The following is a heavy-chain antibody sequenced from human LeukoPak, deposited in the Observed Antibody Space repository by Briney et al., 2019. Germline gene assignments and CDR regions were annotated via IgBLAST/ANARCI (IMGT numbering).Heavy chain of an antibody. CDR1: GFTFSSYD. J-gene: IGHJ4*02. V-gene: IGHV3-13*01. CDR2: IGTAGDT. CDR3: AIAGGSTGWYSYGC. Sequence: PGGSLRLSCAASGFTFSSYDMHWVRQTTGKGLEWVSSIGTAGDTYYPGSVRGRFTISRENAKNSVYLQMNSLRAEDTAMYYCAIAGGSTGWYSYGCWGQGTLVAVSS. D-gene: IGHD6-19*01.